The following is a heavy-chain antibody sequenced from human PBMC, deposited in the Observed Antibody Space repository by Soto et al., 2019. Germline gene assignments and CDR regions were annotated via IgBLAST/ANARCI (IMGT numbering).Heavy chain of an antibody. Sequence: QVQLQESGPGLVKPSETLSLTCTVSGDSISIYYWSWIRQPPGKGLEWIGFVFQSGSTSYNPSLKSRVTMSVATSKIQLSLKLISVTAADTAVYYCATQRWGGDTHVRFDYWGQGTLVTVSS. CDR2: VFQSGST. CDR3: ATQRWGGDTHVRFDY. V-gene: IGHV4-59*08. CDR1: GDSISIYY. D-gene: IGHD2-21*02. J-gene: IGHJ4*02.